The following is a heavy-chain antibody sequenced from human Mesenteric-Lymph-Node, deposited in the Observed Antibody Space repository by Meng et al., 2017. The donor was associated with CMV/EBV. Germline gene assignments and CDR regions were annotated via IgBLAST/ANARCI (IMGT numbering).Heavy chain of an antibody. J-gene: IGHJ4*02. CDR2: INWNGGST. CDR1: GFTFDDYG. CDR3: ARDSGWLSHSTYYFDY. V-gene: IGHV3-20*03. Sequence: SGFTFDDYGMSWVRQAPGKGLEWVSGINWNGGSTGYADSVKGRFTISRDNAKNSLYLQMNSLRAEDTALYYCARDSGWLSHSTYYFDYWGQGTLVTVSS. D-gene: IGHD3-10*01.